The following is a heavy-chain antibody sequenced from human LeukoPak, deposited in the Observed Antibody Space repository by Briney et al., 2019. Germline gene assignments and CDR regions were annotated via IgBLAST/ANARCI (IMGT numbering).Heavy chain of an antibody. CDR3: ARDPPSVAGTFDS. V-gene: IGHV3-23*01. D-gene: IGHD6-19*01. CDR1: GFTFSSYG. CDR2: ISYSGGST. Sequence: GGSLRLSCAASGFTFSSYGMNWVRQAPGKGLEWVSGISYSGGSTYYADSVKGRFTISRDNSKNTLYLRMNSLRAADTAVYYCARDPPSVAGTFDSWGQGTLVTAAS. J-gene: IGHJ4*02.